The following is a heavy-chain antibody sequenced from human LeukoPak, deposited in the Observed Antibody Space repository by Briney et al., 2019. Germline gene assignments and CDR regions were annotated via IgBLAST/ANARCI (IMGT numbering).Heavy chain of an antibody. CDR1: GYTFATYF. D-gene: IGHD2-21*02. J-gene: IGHJ4*02. V-gene: IGHV1-2*02. CDR2: IKPNSGVT. CDR3: ARPTYCGSDCYFNFDY. Sequence: ASVKVSCKTSGYTFATYFMHWVRQAPAQGLEWMGYIKPNSGVTNYAQKFRGRVTMTWDTSISTAYIELSGLTSDDTAIYYCARPTYCGSDCYFNFDYWGQGTLVTVSS.